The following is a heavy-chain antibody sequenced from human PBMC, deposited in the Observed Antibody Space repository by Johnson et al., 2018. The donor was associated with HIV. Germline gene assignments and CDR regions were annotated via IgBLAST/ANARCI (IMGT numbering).Heavy chain of an antibody. Sequence: VQLVESGGGLVQPGRSLRLSCAASGFTFHDYDIHWVRQAPGKGLEWVSGISWNSATKDYADSVKGRFTISRDNAKNSLYLQMNSLRAEDTALYYCARDRGGSSYSWVAFDIWGQGTMVTVSS. CDR1: GFTFHDYD. CDR2: ISWNSATK. D-gene: IGHD5-18*01. CDR3: ARDRGGSSYSWVAFDI. J-gene: IGHJ3*02. V-gene: IGHV3-9*01.